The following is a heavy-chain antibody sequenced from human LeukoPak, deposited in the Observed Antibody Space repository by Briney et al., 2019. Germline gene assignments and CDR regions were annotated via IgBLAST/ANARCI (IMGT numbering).Heavy chain of an antibody. J-gene: IGHJ4*02. CDR3: ARGGY. V-gene: IGHV3-53*01. CDR2: IYSGGST. Sequence: PGGSLRLSCTVSGFTVSSDSMSWVRQAPGKGLEWVSFIYSGGSTHYSDSVKGRFTISRDNSKNTLYLQMNSLRAEDTAVYYCARGGYWGQGTLVTVSS. CDR1: GFTVSSDS.